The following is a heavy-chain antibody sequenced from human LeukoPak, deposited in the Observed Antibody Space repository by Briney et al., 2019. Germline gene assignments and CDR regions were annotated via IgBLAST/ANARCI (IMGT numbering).Heavy chain of an antibody. CDR3: ARGQGATVPRVGKNWFDP. Sequence: SETLSLTCAVYIDSFSNYHWNWIRQTPAKGMEWIGEVNESGGTNISPSLRSRVILSVDTSKNQFSLKLISVTVADTAIYYCARGQGATVPRVGKNWFDPWGQGTRVTVSS. D-gene: IGHD1-26*01. CDR1: IDSFSNYH. J-gene: IGHJ5*02. CDR2: VNESGGT. V-gene: IGHV4-34*01.